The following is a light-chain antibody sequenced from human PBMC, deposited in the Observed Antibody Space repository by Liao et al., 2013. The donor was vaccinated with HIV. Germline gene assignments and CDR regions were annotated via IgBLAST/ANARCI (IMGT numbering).Light chain of an antibody. Sequence: GSVAPGETARITCEENNIGSKSVHWYQQKPGQAPVLVIYYDTDRPSGIPERFSGSNPGSAATLTISRVEVGDEADYYCQGVGYIVIIRVFGGGTRLTVL. CDR2: YDT. J-gene: IGLJ3*02. V-gene: IGLV3-21*04. CDR3: QGVGYIVIIRV. CDR1: NIGSKS.